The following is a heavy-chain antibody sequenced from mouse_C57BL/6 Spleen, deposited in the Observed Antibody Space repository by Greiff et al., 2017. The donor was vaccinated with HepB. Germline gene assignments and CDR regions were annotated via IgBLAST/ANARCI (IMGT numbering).Heavy chain of an antibody. CDR1: GYTFTSYW. V-gene: IGHV1-69*01. CDR2: IDPSDSYT. D-gene: IGHD2-1*01. CDR3: ARCGRIYYGNYDY. J-gene: IGHJ2*01. Sequence: QVQLQQPGAELVMPGASVKLSCKASGYTFTSYWMHWVKQRPGQGLEWIGEIDPSDSYTNYNQKFKGKSTLTVDKSSSTAYMQLSSLTSEDSAVYYCARCGRIYYGNYDYWGQGTTLTVSS.